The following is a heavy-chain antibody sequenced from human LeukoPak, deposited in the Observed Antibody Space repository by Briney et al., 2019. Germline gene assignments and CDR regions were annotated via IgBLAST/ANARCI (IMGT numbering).Heavy chain of an antibody. V-gene: IGHV4-30-2*01. D-gene: IGHD3-22*01. CDR2: IYNSGSP. CDR1: GGSISSGGSS. CDR3: ARARYYDSSGYYLDY. Sequence: PQTLSLTCALSGGSISSGGSSWSWIRQPPGKGLEWIGYIYNSGSPYYNPSLKGRVTISVDMSKNQFSLKLSSVTAADTAVYYCARARYYDSSGYYLDYWGQGTLVTVSS. J-gene: IGHJ4*02.